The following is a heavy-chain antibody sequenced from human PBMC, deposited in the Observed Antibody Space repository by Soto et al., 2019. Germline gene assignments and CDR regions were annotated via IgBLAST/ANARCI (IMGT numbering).Heavy chain of an antibody. Sequence: ASVKVSCKVSGYTLTVLSMHLVRQAPGKGLEWMGGFDPEDGETIYAQKFQGRVTMTEDTSTDTAYTELSSLRSDDTPAYSCARVSGEWFGSFDYWGQGTLVTVSS. CDR3: ARVSGEWFGSFDY. D-gene: IGHD3-10*01. CDR1: GYTLTVLS. J-gene: IGHJ4*02. CDR2: FDPEDGET. V-gene: IGHV1-24*01.